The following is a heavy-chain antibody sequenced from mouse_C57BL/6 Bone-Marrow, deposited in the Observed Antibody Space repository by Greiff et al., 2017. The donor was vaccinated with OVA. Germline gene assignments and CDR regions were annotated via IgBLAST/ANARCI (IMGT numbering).Heavy chain of an antibody. CDR1: GYTFTSYH. J-gene: IGHJ2*01. D-gene: IGHD1-1*01. V-gene: IGHV1-12*01. Sequence: QVQLQQSGAELVRPGASVKMSCKASGYTFTSYHMHWVKQTPRQGLEWIGAIYPGNGDTYYNQKFKGKATLTVDKSSSTAYMQLSSLTSEDSAVYCCARARGSSLFDYWGQGTTLTVSS. CDR2: IYPGNGDT. CDR3: ARARGSSLFDY.